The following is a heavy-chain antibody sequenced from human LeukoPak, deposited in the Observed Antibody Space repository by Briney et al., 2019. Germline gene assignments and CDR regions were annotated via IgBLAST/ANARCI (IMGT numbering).Heavy chain of an antibody. CDR1: GFTFSNYG. D-gene: IGHD6-19*01. J-gene: IGHJ4*02. CDR3: AKNTPGWFNDRPKEYYFDY. CDR2: IRYDGSNK. V-gene: IGHV3-30*02. Sequence: GGSLRLSCAASGFTFSNYGMHWVRQAPGKGLEWVAFIRYDGSNKYYADSVKGRFTISRDNSKNTLYLQMNSLRAEDTAVYYCAKNTPGWFNDRPKEYYFDYWGQGTLVTVSS.